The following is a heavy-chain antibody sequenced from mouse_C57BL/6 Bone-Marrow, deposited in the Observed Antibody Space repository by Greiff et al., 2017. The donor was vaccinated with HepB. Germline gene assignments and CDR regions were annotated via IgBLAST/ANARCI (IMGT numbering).Heavy chain of an antibody. V-gene: IGHV1-72*01. CDR3: ASEGITTGVGRGWFAY. D-gene: IGHD1-1*01. CDR1: GYTFTSYW. J-gene: IGHJ3*01. CDR2: IDPNSGGT. Sequence: QVQLQQPGAELVKPGASVKLSCKASGYTFTSYWMHWVKQRPGRGLEWIGRIDPNSGGTKYNEKFKSKATLTVDKPSSTAYMQLSSLTSEDSAVYYCASEGITTGVGRGWFAYWGQGTLVTVSA.